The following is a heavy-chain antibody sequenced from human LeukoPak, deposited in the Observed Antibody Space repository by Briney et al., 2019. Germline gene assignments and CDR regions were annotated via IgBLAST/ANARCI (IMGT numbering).Heavy chain of an antibody. D-gene: IGHD2-15*01. CDR2: ISGSGGST. CDR3: ARDYRGYRAPYYFDY. Sequence: GGSLRLSCAASGFTFSSYAMSWVRQAPGKGLEWVSAISGSGGSTYYADSVKGRFTISRDNAKNSLYLQMNSLRAEDTAVYYCARDYRGYRAPYYFDYWGQGTLVTVSS. CDR1: GFTFSSYA. V-gene: IGHV3-23*01. J-gene: IGHJ4*02.